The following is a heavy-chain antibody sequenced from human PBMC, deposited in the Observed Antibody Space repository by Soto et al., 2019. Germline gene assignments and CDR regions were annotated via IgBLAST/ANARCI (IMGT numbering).Heavy chain of an antibody. Sequence: QVQLQESGPGXVKPSETLSLTCTVSGGSISSYYWSWIRQPPGKGLEWIGYIYYSGSTNYNPSLKSRVTISVDTSKNQFSLKLSSVTAADTAVYYCARARAGEQWLVLGYWGQGTLVTVSS. CDR3: ARARAGEQWLVLGY. V-gene: IGHV4-59*01. CDR2: IYYSGST. CDR1: GGSISSYY. J-gene: IGHJ4*02. D-gene: IGHD6-19*01.